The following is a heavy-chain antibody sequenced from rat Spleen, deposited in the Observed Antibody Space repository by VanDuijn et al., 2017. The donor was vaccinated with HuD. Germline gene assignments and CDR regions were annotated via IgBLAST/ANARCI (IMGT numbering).Heavy chain of an antibody. CDR2: IIYDGSST. CDR1: GFTFIDYA. V-gene: IGHV5-17*01. J-gene: IGHJ2*01. CDR3: ARQYYGYNYFDY. D-gene: IGHD1-9*01. Sequence: EVKLAESGGGLVQPGRSLKLSCAASGFTFIDYAMACVRQAPKKGLEWVATIIYDGSSTYYRDSVKGRFTVSRDNAKSTLYLQMDSLRSEDTATYYCARQYYGYNYFDYWGQGVMVTVSS.